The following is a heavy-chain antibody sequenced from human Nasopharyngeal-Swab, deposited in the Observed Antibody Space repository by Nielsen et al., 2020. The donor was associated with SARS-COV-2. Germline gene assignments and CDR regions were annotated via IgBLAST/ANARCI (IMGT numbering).Heavy chain of an antibody. J-gene: IGHJ4*02. D-gene: IGHD1-26*01. Sequence: GEPLKTSCAASGFTSSYYEMNWIRQARGRGLEWVSYISGSGDITYYAHSVRGRFTVSRDNTKNSLYLQMNSLRAEDTAIYYCASAFGSTYWGQGTLVTVSS. CDR1: GFTSSYYE. CDR2: ISGSGDIT. V-gene: IGHV3-48*03. CDR3: ASAFGSTY.